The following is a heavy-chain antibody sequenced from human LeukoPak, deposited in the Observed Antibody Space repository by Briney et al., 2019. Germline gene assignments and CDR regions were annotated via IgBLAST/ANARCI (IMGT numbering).Heavy chain of an antibody. CDR2: IYYSGST. CDR1: GGSISSGDYY. CDR3: ALTSGYYYGFNY. Sequence: PSETLSLTCTVSGGSISSGDYYWSWIRQPPGKGLEWIGYIYYSGSTYYNPSLKSRVTISVDTSKNQFSLKPSSVTAADTAVYYCALTSGYYYGFNYWGQGTQVTVSS. D-gene: IGHD3-22*01. V-gene: IGHV4-30-4*01. J-gene: IGHJ4*02.